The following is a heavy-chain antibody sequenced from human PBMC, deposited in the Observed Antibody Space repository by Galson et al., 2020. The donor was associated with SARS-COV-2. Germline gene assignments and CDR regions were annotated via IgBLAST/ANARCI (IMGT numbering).Heavy chain of an antibody. J-gene: IGHJ6*02. Sequence: TLSLTCIVSGGSISRSVYYWAWIRQPPGKGLEWIGSIYSSGSTHYNPSLTSRVTMSVDTSKNQFSLKLSSVTAADTAVYYCARDTFNHFGSGSYPYYYFAMDVWGQGTTVTVSS. CDR2: IYSSGST. CDR3: ARDTFNHFGSGSYPYYYFAMDV. D-gene: IGHD3-10*01. V-gene: IGHV4-39*07. CDR1: GGSISRSVYY.